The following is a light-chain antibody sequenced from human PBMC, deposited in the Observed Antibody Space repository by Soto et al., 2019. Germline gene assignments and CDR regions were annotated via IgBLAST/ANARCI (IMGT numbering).Light chain of an antibody. CDR2: KAS. V-gene: IGKV1-5*03. CDR1: RSISSW. Sequence: DIQMTQSPSTLSASVGDRVTITCRARRSISSWLAWYQQKPGKAPKLLIYKASSLESGVPSRFSGSGSGTECTLTISSLQPDDFATYYCQQYNSYPWTFGQGTKVEIK. CDR3: QQYNSYPWT. J-gene: IGKJ1*01.